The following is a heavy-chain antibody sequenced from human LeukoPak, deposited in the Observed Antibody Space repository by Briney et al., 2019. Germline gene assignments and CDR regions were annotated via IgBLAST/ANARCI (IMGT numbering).Heavy chain of an antibody. CDR3: ASCGDYGVYYYGMDV. CDR1: GFTVRSNY. Sequence: GGSLRLSCAASGFTVRSNYMSWVRQAPGKGLEWVSVIYSGGSTYYADSVKGRFTISRDNSKNTLYLQMNSLRAEDTAVYYCASCGDYGVYYYGMDVWGQGTTVTVSS. D-gene: IGHD4-17*01. V-gene: IGHV3-66*01. CDR2: IYSGGST. J-gene: IGHJ6*02.